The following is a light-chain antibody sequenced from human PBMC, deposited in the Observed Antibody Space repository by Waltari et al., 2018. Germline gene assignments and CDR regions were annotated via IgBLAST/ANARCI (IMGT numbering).Light chain of an antibody. J-gene: IGLJ3*02. V-gene: IGLV2-14*01. CDR3: CSHTNIGTWV. CDR1: NNDIGNYNY. CDR2: EVS. Sequence: QSALTQPASVSGSLGQSITISCLGTNNDIGNYNYVSWYQQFPGEAPRLIIYEVSKRPSRISSRFSGSKSGMTASLTISGLQADDEATYYCCSHTNIGTWVFGGGTTLTVL.